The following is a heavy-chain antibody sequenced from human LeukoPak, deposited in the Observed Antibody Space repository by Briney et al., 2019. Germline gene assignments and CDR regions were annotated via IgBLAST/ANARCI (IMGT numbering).Heavy chain of an antibody. V-gene: IGHV1-69*04. CDR2: IIPVSAIA. D-gene: IGHD3-22*01. CDR3: ARTPRTIHNYDSSGYYPY. Sequence: SVKVSCKASGGTFSSYAISWVRQAPGQGLEWMGRIIPVSAIASYAQKFQGRVTITADKSTSTAYMELSSLRSEDTAVYYCARTPRTIHNYDSSGYYPYWGQGTLVTVSS. CDR1: GGTFSSYA. J-gene: IGHJ4*02.